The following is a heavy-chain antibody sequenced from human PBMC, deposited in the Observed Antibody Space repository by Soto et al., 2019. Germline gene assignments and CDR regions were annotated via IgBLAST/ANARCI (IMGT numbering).Heavy chain of an antibody. V-gene: IGHV3-9*01. D-gene: IGHD6-19*01. J-gene: IGHJ4*02. Sequence: EVQLVESGGDLVQPGRSLRLSCTASGFTFDEYAMHWVRQVPGKGLEWVSVITWNSGGIDYADYVKGRFTTSRDNAKNTLYLQMNSLRTEDTAFYYCAKDARAVAGLSVYYFDLWGQGTLVTVSS. CDR2: ITWNSGGI. CDR3: AKDARAVAGLSVYYFDL. CDR1: GFTFDEYA.